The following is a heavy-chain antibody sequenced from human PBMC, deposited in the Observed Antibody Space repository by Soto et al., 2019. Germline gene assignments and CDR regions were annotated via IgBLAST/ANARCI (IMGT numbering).Heavy chain of an antibody. D-gene: IGHD4-17*01. Sequence: SETLSLTCTVSGGSISSYYWSLIRQPPGKGLEWIGYIYYSGSTNYNPSLKSRVTISVDTSKNQFSLKLSSVTAADTAVYYCARGVGDDYGDYVAFDIWGQGTMVTVSS. CDR1: GGSISSYY. CDR2: IYYSGST. V-gene: IGHV4-59*08. CDR3: ARGVGDDYGDYVAFDI. J-gene: IGHJ3*02.